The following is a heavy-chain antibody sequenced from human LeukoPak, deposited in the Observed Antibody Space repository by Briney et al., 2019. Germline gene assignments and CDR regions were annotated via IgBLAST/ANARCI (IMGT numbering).Heavy chain of an antibody. Sequence: ASVKVSCKASGYTFTSYDINWVRQATGQGLEWMGWMNPNSGNTGYAQKFQGRVTMTRNTSISTAYMELSSLRSEDTAVYYCARANVGYCSSTSCFTDTYYYYYGMDVWGQGTTVTVSS. V-gene: IGHV1-8*01. J-gene: IGHJ6*02. D-gene: IGHD2-2*01. CDR1: GYTFTSYD. CDR2: MNPNSGNT. CDR3: ARANVGYCSSTSCFTDTYYYYYGMDV.